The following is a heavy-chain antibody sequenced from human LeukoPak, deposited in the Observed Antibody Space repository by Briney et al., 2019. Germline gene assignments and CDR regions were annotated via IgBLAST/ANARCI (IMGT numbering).Heavy chain of an antibody. J-gene: IGHJ6*04. CDR2: IKPDGSEK. V-gene: IGHV3-7*01. Sequence: GGSLRLSCAASGLIFSKYWMTWVRQAPGKGLEWVASIKPDGSEKYYLDSVKGRFTISRDNARDSLYLQMNSLRAEDTAVYYCAELGITMIGGVWGKGTTVTISS. CDR1: GLIFSKYW. D-gene: IGHD3-10*02. CDR3: AELGITMIGGV.